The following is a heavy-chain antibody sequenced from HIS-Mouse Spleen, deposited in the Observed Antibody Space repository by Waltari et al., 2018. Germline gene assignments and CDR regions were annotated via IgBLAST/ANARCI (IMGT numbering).Heavy chain of an antibody. V-gene: IGHV3-53*02. J-gene: IGHJ4*02. CDR3: ARHYYYGSGSYYFDY. D-gene: IGHD3-10*01. CDR1: GVTVGSTS. CDR2: IYSGGST. Sequence: EVQLVETGGGLIQPGGSLRLSCAAAGVTVGSTSMGWVRPAPGKGLEWVSVIYSGGSTYYADSVKGRFTISRDNSKNTLYLQMNSLRAEDTAVYYCARHYYYGSGSYYFDYWGQGTLVTVSS.